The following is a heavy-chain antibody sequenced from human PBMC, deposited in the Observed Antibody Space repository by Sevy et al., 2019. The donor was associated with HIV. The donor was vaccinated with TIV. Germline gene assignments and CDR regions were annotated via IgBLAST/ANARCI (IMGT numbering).Heavy chain of an antibody. V-gene: IGHV3-33*01. D-gene: IGHD3-22*01. J-gene: IGHJ4*01. CDR1: GFTFSNYG. CDR3: ARGGDFNDRSAKRDFDY. Sequence: GGSLRLSCAASGFTFSNYGMHWVRQAPGKGLEWVAVIWNDGSNKYYADSVKGRFTISRDNSKNTLYLQMNSLRVEDTAVDVCARGGDFNDRSAKRDFDYWGQGTLVTVSS. CDR2: IWNDGSNK.